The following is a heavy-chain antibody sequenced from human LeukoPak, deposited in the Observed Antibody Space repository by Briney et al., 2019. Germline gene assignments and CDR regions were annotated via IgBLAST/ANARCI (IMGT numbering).Heavy chain of an antibody. CDR1: GFTFSSYE. Sequence: AGGSLRLSCAASGFTFSSYEMNWVRQAPGKGLEWASYISNSGTAIYCADSVKGRFTISRDNAKSSLYLQMNSLRAEDTAVYYCARAGYSMDTEYFQHWGQGTLVTVSS. D-gene: IGHD5-18*01. J-gene: IGHJ1*01. CDR2: ISNSGTAI. V-gene: IGHV3-48*03. CDR3: ARAGYSMDTEYFQH.